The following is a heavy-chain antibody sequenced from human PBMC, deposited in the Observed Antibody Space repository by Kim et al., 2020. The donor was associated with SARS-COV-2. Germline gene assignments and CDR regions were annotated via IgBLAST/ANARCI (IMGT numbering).Heavy chain of an antibody. V-gene: IGHV3-15*01. J-gene: IGHJ4*02. CDR1: GFTFSNAW. D-gene: IGHD3-22*01. CDR2: IKSKTDGGTT. Sequence: GGSLRLSCAASGFTFSNAWMSWVRQAPGKGLGWVGRIKSKTDGGTTDYAAPVKGRFTISRDDSKNTLYLQMNSLKTEDTAVYYCTTDFLRITMIVVDFDYWGQGTLVTVSS. CDR3: TTDFLRITMIVVDFDY.